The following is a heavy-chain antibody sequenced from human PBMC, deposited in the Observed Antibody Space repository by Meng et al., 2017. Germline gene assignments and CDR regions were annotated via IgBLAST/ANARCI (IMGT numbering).Heavy chain of an antibody. Sequence: QWRLGVSGGGLVQSGGSLRLSCAASGFTFSDYNMSWIRQAPGKGLEWVSYISSSGSTIYYADSVKGRFTISRDNAKNSLYLQMNSLRAEDTAVYYCARVLDRSGGADYWGQGTLVTVFS. CDR3: ARVLDRSGGADY. V-gene: IGHV3-11*01. D-gene: IGHD3-16*01. J-gene: IGHJ4*02. CDR1: GFTFSDYN. CDR2: ISSSGSTI.